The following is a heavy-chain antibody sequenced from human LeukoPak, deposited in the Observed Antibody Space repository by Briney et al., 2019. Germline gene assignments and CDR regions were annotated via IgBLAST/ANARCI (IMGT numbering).Heavy chain of an antibody. Sequence: SVKVSCKASGYTFTSYYIHWVRQAPGQGLEWMGGIMPISGTANYAQKFQGRVTITADKPTNTAYMELSSLRSEDTAVYYCASGRTDIVVVPATLRNYYFDYWGQGTLVTVSS. CDR1: GYTFTSYY. CDR3: ASGRTDIVVVPATLRNYYFDY. D-gene: IGHD2-2*01. J-gene: IGHJ4*02. V-gene: IGHV1-69*06. CDR2: IMPISGTA.